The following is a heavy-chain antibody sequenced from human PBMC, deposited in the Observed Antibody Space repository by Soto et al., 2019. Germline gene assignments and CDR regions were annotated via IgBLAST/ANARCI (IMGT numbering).Heavy chain of an antibody. J-gene: IGHJ4*02. CDR2: IRNKANNYAT. Sequence: EMQLVESGGGLVQPGGSLRLSCATSGFTFSTSAMHWVRQVSGKGLEWIARIRNKANNYATTYAPSVKGRFTISRDDSENTVYLHMNSLKIEDTAIYYCAKQIYGGNSWGQGTLVTVSA. CDR1: GFTFSTSA. V-gene: IGHV3-73*02. D-gene: IGHD2-21*02. CDR3: AKQIYGGNS.